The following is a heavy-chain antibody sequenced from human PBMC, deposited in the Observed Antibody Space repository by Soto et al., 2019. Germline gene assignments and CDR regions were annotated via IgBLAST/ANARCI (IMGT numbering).Heavy chain of an antibody. CDR1: GGSISSGGYY. J-gene: IGHJ6*03. D-gene: IGHD2-2*02. Sequence: QVQLQESGPGLVKPSQTLSLTCTVSGGSISSGGYYWSWIRQHPGKGLEWIGYIYYSGSTYYNPSLKSRVTISVDTSKNQFSLKLSSVTAADTAVYYCARVNIVVVPAAIEVGYYYYYYMDVWGKGTTVTVSS. CDR2: IYYSGST. V-gene: IGHV4-31*03. CDR3: ARVNIVVVPAAIEVGYYYYYYMDV.